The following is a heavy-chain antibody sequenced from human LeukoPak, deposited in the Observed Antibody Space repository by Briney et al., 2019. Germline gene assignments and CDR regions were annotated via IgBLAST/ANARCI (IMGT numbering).Heavy chain of an antibody. V-gene: IGHV3-74*01. CDR1: GFTFSSDW. Sequence: GGSLRLSCAASGFTFSSDWMHWVRQAPGKGLVWVSRINRVGRSTTYAASVKGRFTISRDNAKNTLYLQMNSLRAEDTAVYYCARHPYDILTGPSFDYWGQGTLVTVSS. CDR3: ARHPYDILTGPSFDY. D-gene: IGHD3-9*01. CDR2: INRVGRST. J-gene: IGHJ4*02.